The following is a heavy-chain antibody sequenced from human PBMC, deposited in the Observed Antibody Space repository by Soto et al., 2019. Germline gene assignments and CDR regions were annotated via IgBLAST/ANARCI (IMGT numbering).Heavy chain of an antibody. J-gene: IGHJ4*02. Sequence: PGESLKISCKGSGYSFTSYWIGWVRQMPGKGLEWMGIIYPGDSDTRYSPSFQGQVTISADKSISTAYLQWSSLKASDTAMYYCARAEYYDSSGYYYEVFDYWGQGTLVNVSS. CDR2: IYPGDSDT. CDR1: GYSFTSYW. CDR3: ARAEYYDSSGYYYEVFDY. D-gene: IGHD3-22*01. V-gene: IGHV5-51*01.